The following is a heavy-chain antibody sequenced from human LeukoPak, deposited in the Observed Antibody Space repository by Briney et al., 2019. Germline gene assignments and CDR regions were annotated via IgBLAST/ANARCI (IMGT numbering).Heavy chain of an antibody. CDR2: MNPNSGNT. V-gene: IGHV1-8*03. J-gene: IGHJ4*02. CDR3: ARGGPTWGAAARLPYY. CDR1: GYTFTSYD. Sequence: GASVKVSCKASGYTFTSYDINWVRQATGQGLEWMGWMNPNSGNTGYAQKFQGRVTITRNTSISTAYMELSSLRSEDTAVYYCARGGPTWGAAARLPYYWGQGTLVTVSS. D-gene: IGHD6-6*01.